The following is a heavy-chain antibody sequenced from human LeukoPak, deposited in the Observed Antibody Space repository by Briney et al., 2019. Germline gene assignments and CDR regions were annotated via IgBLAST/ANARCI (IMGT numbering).Heavy chain of an antibody. CDR1: GGSISSYY. J-gene: IGHJ4*02. V-gene: IGHV4-59*05. D-gene: IGHD6-19*01. Sequence: SETLSLTCTVSGGSISSYYWSWIRQPPGKGLEWIGSIYYSGSTYYNPSLKSRVTISVDTSKNQFSLKLSSVTAADTAVYYCARLRRQWLSGGYYFDYWGQRTLVTVSS. CDR3: ARLRRQWLSGGYYFDY. CDR2: IYYSGST.